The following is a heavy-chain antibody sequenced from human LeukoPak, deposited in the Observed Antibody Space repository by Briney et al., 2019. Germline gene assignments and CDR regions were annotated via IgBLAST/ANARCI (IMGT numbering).Heavy chain of an antibody. D-gene: IGHD3-16*01. Sequence: GGTLRLSCAASGFTFSTYGMSWVRQAPGKGLEWVSAISGGGGSTYYADSVKGRFTISRDNSKSTLYLQMNSLRAEDTAVYYCAKDPTSIITFFDYWGQGTLVTVSS. V-gene: IGHV3-23*01. CDR3: AKDPTSIITFFDY. CDR2: ISGGGGST. CDR1: GFTFSTYG. J-gene: IGHJ4*02.